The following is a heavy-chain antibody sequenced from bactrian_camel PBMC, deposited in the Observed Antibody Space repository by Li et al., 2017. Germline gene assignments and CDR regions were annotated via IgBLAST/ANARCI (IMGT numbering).Heavy chain of an antibody. CDR3: AAKEGSGGYWGCSPEARDDFGY. CDR1: GFTFSTDY. J-gene: IGHJ6*01. D-gene: IGHD2*01. Sequence: VQLVESGGGLVQPGGSLRLSCAASGFTFSTDYITWVRQAPGKELEWVSSIDKDGSKTYYRDSVKGRFTVSLDNAKNILYLQMNNLKTEDTAMYYCAAKEGSGGYWGCSPEARDDFGYWGQGTQVTVS. V-gene: IGHV3S6*01. CDR2: IDKDGSKT.